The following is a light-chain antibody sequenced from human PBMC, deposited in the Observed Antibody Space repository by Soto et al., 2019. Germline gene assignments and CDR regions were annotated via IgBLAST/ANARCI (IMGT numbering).Light chain of an antibody. CDR2: GAS. CDR1: QSVSSN. J-gene: IGKJ2*01. Sequence: EIVMTQSPATLSVSPGERATLSCRASQSVSSNLAWYQQKPGQAPRLLIYGASTRATGIPARFSGSGSGTEFTRTISRLQSEDFAVYYCQQYSNWPQTFGQGTKLEIK. V-gene: IGKV3-15*01. CDR3: QQYSNWPQT.